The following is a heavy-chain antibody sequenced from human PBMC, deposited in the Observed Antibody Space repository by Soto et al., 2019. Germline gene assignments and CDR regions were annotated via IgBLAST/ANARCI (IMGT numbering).Heavy chain of an antibody. J-gene: IGHJ4*01. Sequence: VQLVESGGGLIQAGGSLRLSCAVSGFTVSNNFMMWVRQAPGKGLEWVSLIYSGGSISYADSVKGRFTISRDGSMNMLYLNMNRLTAEDTGVYYCACDGKGQRGRPHWGHRSQVTVYS. CDR2: IYSGGSI. D-gene: IGHD3-16*01. CDR3: ACDGKGQRGRPH. V-gene: IGHV3-53*02. CDR1: GFTVSNNF.